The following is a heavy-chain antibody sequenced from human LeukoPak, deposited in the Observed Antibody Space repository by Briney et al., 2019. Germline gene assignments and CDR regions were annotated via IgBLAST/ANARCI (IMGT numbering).Heavy chain of an antibody. CDR3: ARADRLHGGPYLIGP. D-gene: IGHD2-21*01. CDR1: GYSFTDYY. V-gene: IGHV1-2*02. CDR2: INPNSGGT. Sequence: GASVKVSCKTSGYSFTDYYMHWVRQAPGQGLEWMGWINPNSGGTSSAQKFQGRVTMTRDTSITTVYMEVSWLTSYDTAIYYCARADRLHGGPYLIGPWGQGTLVTVSS. J-gene: IGHJ5*02.